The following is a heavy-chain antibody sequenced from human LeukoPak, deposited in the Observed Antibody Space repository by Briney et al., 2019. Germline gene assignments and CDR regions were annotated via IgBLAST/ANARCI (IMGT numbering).Heavy chain of an antibody. V-gene: IGHV4-39*01. D-gene: IGHD1-26*01. Sequence: PSETLSLTCTVVGGAINSRNYYWGWIRQSLGKGLEWIGSIYYSGSVNNNPSLQSRVTISVDTSRNQFSLKLTSVTAADTAVYYCARRRELLNYYYGMDVWGQGTTVTVSS. J-gene: IGHJ6*02. CDR1: GGAINSRNYY. CDR3: ARRRELLNYYYGMDV. CDR2: IYYSGSV.